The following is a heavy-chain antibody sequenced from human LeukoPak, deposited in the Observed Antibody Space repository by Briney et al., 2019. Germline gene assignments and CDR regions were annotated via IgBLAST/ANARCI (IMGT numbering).Heavy chain of an antibody. V-gene: IGHV3-23*01. Sequence: PGGSLRLSCAASGFTFSSYAMSWVRQAPGKGLEWVSAISGSGGSTYYADSVKGRFTISRDNSKNTLYLQMNSLRAEDTAVYYCAKDDYGDYDKTYYYYYGMDVWGQGTTVTVSS. D-gene: IGHD4-17*01. CDR1: GFTFSSYA. J-gene: IGHJ6*02. CDR3: AKDDYGDYDKTYYYYYGMDV. CDR2: ISGSGGST.